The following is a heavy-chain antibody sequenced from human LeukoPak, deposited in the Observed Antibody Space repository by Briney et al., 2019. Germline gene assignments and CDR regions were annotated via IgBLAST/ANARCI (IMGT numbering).Heavy chain of an antibody. CDR1: GFTFSSYA. Sequence: AGGSLRLSCAASGFTFSSYAMSWVRQAPGKGLEWVSAISGSGDSTYYADSVKGRFTTSRDNSKNTLYLQMNSLRAEDTAVYYCARAGRDYYYDSSGYAGHDYWGQGTLVTVSS. V-gene: IGHV3-23*01. D-gene: IGHD3-22*01. J-gene: IGHJ4*02. CDR2: ISGSGDST. CDR3: ARAGRDYYYDSSGYAGHDY.